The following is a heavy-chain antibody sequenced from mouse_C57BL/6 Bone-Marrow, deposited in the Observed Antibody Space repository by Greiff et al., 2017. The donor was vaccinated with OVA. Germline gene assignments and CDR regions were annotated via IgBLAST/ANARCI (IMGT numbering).Heavy chain of an antibody. Sequence: QVHVKQSGAELARPGASVKLSCKASGYTFTSYGISWVKQRTGQGLEWIGEIYPRSGNTYYNEKFKGKATLTADKSSSTAYMELRSLTSDDAAVYFCAYLSDYCDYWGQGTTPTVSA. V-gene: IGHV1-81*01. CDR3: AYLSDYCDY. J-gene: IGHJ2*01. CDR1: GYTFTSYG. CDR2: IYPRSGNT.